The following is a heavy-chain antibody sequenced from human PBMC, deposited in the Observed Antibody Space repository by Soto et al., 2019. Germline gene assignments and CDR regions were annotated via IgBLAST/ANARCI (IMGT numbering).Heavy chain of an antibody. CDR3: ARADKGLVPAAVALFPEYYSDGMDV. D-gene: IGHD2-2*01. CDR1: GGAVSSGSYY. CDR2: IYYSGST. V-gene: IGHV4-61*01. J-gene: IGHJ6*02. Sequence: QVQLQESGPGLVKPSETLSLTCTVSGGAVSSGSYYWSWIRQPPGKGLEWIGYIYYSGSTNYNPSLKNRVTISVDTAKNQCSLKLSSVTAADTAVYYCARADKGLVPAAVALFPEYYSDGMDVWGQGTTITVSS.